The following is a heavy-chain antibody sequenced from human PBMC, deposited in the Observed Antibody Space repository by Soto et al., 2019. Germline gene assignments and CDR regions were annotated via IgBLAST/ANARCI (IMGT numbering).Heavy chain of an antibody. Sequence: ASVKVSCKASGYTFTGYYMHWVRQAPGQGLEWMGWINPNSGGTNYAQKFQGWVTMTRDTSISTAYMELSRLRSDDTAVYYCARSYYGSGISGHWYYFDYWGQGTLVTVSS. CDR2: INPNSGGT. CDR1: GYTFTGYY. V-gene: IGHV1-2*04. J-gene: IGHJ4*02. CDR3: ARSYYGSGISGHWYYFDY. D-gene: IGHD3-10*01.